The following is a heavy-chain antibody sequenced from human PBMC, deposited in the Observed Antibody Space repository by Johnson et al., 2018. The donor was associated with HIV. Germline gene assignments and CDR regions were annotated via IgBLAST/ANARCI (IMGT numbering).Heavy chain of an antibody. CDR2: ISHDGTNK. J-gene: IGHJ3*02. CDR3: AKDSTPIMIVVVISAFDI. V-gene: IGHV3-30*18. CDR1: GFTFSSYG. Sequence: QVQLVESGGGVVQPGRSLRLSCAASGFTFSSYGMHWVRQAPGKGLEWVAIISHDGTNKHYADSVKGRFTISRDNSKNTLYLEVDSLGAEDTAVYYCAKDSTPIMIVVVISAFDIWGQGTKVTVSS. D-gene: IGHD3-22*01.